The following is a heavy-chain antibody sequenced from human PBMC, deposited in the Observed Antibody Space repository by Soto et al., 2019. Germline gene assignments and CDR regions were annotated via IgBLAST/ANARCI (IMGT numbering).Heavy chain of an antibody. V-gene: IGHV4-4*02. CDR2: IYHSGST. CDR3: ASVSGGYYYGMGV. CDR1: GGSISSSNW. Sequence: QVQLQESGPGLVKPSGTLSLTCAVSGGSISSSNWWSWVRQPPGKGLEWIGEIYHSGSTKYNPSLERCVTISVAMSKNQASLTLSYVAAAYTGVYYCASVSGGYYYGMGVWGQGTTVTVSS. D-gene: IGHD1-26*01. J-gene: IGHJ6*02.